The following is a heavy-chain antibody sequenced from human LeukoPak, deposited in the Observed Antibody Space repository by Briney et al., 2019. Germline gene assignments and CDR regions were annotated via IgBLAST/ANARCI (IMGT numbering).Heavy chain of an antibody. Sequence: SETLSLTCTVSGGSINYYYWSWIRQPPGKGLEWIGYIYYTGSTNYNPSLGSRVTMSVDTSRNQFSLRLSSVTAADTAVYYCARGRALLYYYMDVWGKGTTVTISS. CDR2: IYYTGST. CDR1: GGSINYYY. CDR3: ARGRALLYYYMDV. V-gene: IGHV4-59*01. J-gene: IGHJ6*03.